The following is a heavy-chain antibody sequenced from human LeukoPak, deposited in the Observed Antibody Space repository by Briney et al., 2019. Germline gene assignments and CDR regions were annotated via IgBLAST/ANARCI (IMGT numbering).Heavy chain of an antibody. CDR1: GFTFSSYG. CDR2: ISYDGSNK. V-gene: IGHV3-30*03. Sequence: PGRSLRLSCAASGFTFSSYGMHWVRQAPGKGLEWVAVISYDGSNKYYADSVKGRFTISRDNSKNTLYLQMNSLRAEDTAVYYCARATYGSGSYYFDYWGRGTLVTVSS. CDR3: ARATYGSGSYYFDY. J-gene: IGHJ4*02. D-gene: IGHD3-10*01.